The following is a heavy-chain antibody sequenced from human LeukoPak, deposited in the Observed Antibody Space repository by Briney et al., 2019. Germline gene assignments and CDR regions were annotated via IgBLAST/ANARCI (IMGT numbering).Heavy chain of an antibody. J-gene: IGHJ4*02. CDR1: GFTFSNYW. CDR2: INVDGSVK. V-gene: IGHV3-74*01. D-gene: IGHD4-23*01. CDR3: VRDLILVDTPGDDFDY. Sequence: AGGSLRLSCAASGFTFSNYWMHWVRQVPGKGLVWVSRINVDGSVKSYADSVKGRFTISRDNAKNTLSLQMNSLRAEDTAVYYCVRDLILVDTPGDDFDYWGEGALVT.